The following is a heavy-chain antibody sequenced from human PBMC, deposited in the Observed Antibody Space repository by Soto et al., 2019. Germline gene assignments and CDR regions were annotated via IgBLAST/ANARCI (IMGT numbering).Heavy chain of an antibody. J-gene: IGHJ4*02. D-gene: IGHD6-13*01. CDR2: IYYSGST. V-gene: IGHV4-30-4*01. Sequence: SETLSLTGTVSGGSISSGDYYWSWIRRPPGKGLEWIGYIYYSGSTYYNPSLKSRVTISVDTSKNQFSLKLSSVTAADTAVYYCAREQSRYSSSWYDYWGQGTLVTVSS. CDR1: GGSISSGDYY. CDR3: AREQSRYSSSWYDY.